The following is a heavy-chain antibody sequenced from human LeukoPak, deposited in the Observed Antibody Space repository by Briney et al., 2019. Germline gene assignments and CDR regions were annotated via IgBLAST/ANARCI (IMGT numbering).Heavy chain of an antibody. V-gene: IGHV4-59*01. CDR2: IYYSGST. CDR1: GGSLSSYF. J-gene: IGHJ4*02. CDR3: ARQPSSWFTSFDS. Sequence: SETLSLTCTVSGGSLSSYFWSWIRQPPGKGLEWIAYIYYSGSTNYNPSLKSRVTISVDASKNQFSLKLSSVTAADTAVYYCARQPSSWFTSFDSWGQGTLVTVSS. D-gene: IGHD6-13*01.